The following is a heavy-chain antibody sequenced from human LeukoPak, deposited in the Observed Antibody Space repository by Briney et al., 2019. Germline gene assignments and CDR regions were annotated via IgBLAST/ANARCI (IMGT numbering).Heavy chain of an antibody. Sequence: SETLSLTCSVSNASISSYYWSWIRQSPGKGLEWIGYISNSGSTDYNPSLKSRVTISVDTSKNQFSLKLSSVTAADTAVYYCARHWGSCRGGDCYTFDCWGQGTLVIVSS. J-gene: IGHJ4*02. CDR1: NASISSYY. CDR2: ISNSGST. CDR3: ARHWGSCRGGDCYTFDC. V-gene: IGHV4-59*08. D-gene: IGHD2-21*02.